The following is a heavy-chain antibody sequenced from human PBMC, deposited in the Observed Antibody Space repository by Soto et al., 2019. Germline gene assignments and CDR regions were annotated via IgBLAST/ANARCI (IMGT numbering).Heavy chain of an antibody. V-gene: IGHV4-34*01. Sequence: PSETLSLTCAVYGGSFSGYYWSWIRQPPGKGLEWIGEINHSGSTNYNPSLKSRVTISVDTSKNQFSLKLSSVTAADTAVYYCARGAFVTDLNGDYAVIPLDYWGQGTLVTVSS. CDR1: GGSFSGYY. D-gene: IGHD4-17*01. CDR3: ARGAFVTDLNGDYAVIPLDY. J-gene: IGHJ4*02. CDR2: INHSGST.